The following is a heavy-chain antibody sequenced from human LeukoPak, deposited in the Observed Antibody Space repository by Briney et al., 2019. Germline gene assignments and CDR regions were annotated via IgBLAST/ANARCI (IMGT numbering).Heavy chain of an antibody. Sequence: SVKVSCKASGGTFSSYAISWVRQAPGQGLEWIGRIIPIFGTANYAQKFQGRVTITTDESTSTAYMELSSLRSEDTAVYYCARAYYDSSGYYYFDYWGQGTLVTVSS. D-gene: IGHD3-22*01. CDR1: GGTFSSYA. V-gene: IGHV1-69*05. CDR2: IIPIFGTA. J-gene: IGHJ4*02. CDR3: ARAYYDSSGYYYFDY.